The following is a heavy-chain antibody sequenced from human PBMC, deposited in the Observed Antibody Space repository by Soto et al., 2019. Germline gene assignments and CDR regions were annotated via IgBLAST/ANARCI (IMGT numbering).Heavy chain of an antibody. D-gene: IGHD1-1*01. J-gene: IGHJ4*02. CDR2: INAHNGNT. V-gene: IGHV1-18*01. CDR3: ARGRYGDY. CDR1: GYAFTTYG. Sequence: QVHLVQSGAEVKKPGASVKVSCKGSGYAFTTYGITWVRQAPGQGLEWMGWINAHNGNTNYAQNLQGRVTVTRDTSTSTAYMELRSLRYDDTAVYYCARGRYGDYWGQGALVTVSS.